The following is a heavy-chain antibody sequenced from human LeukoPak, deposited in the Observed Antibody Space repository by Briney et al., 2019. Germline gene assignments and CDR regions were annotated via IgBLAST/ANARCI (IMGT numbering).Heavy chain of an antibody. Sequence: PGGSLRLSCAASGFTVSTNYMSWVRQAPGKGLEWVSVIYSGGSTYYADSVKGRVTISRDNSKNTLYLQMNSLRAEDTAVYYCARGRGTYYFDYWGQGTLVTVSS. J-gene: IGHJ4*02. CDR2: IYSGGST. V-gene: IGHV3-53*01. CDR3: ARGRGTYYFDY. CDR1: GFTVSTNY. D-gene: IGHD3-10*01.